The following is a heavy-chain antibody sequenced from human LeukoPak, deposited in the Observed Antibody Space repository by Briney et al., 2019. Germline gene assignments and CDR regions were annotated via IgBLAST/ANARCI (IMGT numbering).Heavy chain of an antibody. J-gene: IGHJ4*02. CDR1: GFTFSSFW. CDR2: IKDDGSEN. CDR3: ATNGQSHAN. D-gene: IGHD2-2*01. V-gene: IGHV3-7*01. Sequence: GGSLRLSCAASGFTFSSFWMSWVRQVPGKGLEWVANIKDDGSENHHVDSVRGRFTISRDNAKNSLNSLRAEDTAVYYCATNGQSHANWGQGTLVTVSS.